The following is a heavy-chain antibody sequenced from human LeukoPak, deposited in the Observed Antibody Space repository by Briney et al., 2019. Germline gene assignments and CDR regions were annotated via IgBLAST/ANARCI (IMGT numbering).Heavy chain of an antibody. Sequence: SETLSLTCTVSGGFISSSTYYWGWIRQPPRKGLEWIGNIYYSGSTYYNPSLKSRVTISVDTSKNQFSLKLSSVTAADTAVYYCARRRGYSYGYFDYWGQGTLVTVSS. V-gene: IGHV4-39*01. D-gene: IGHD5-18*01. CDR1: GGFISSSTYY. J-gene: IGHJ4*02. CDR2: IYYSGST. CDR3: ARRRGYSYGYFDY.